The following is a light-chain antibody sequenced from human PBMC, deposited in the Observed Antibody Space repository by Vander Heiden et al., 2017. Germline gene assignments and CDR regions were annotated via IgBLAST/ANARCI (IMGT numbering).Light chain of an antibody. CDR2: DDS. CDR3: QVWDSSSDHRV. J-gene: IGLJ3*02. CDR1: NIVSKT. Sequence: SYVLTQPPSVSVAPGQTARIHGEGNNIVSKTVHWYQQKPGQAPVLVVYDDSDRPSGIPARFSGSNSCNTATLTISRVEAGDEADYYCQVWDSSSDHRVFGGGTKLTVL. V-gene: IGLV3-21*02.